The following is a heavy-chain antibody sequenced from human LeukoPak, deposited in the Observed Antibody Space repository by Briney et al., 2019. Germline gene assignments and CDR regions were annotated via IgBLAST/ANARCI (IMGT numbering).Heavy chain of an antibody. D-gene: IGHD2-8*02. CDR1: GYSFTTYW. Sequence: GESLKISCKGSGYSFTTYWIAWVRQMPGKGLEWMGIIYPGDSETRYSPSFQGQVTISADKSISTAYLQWGSLKASDTAMYYCARAPPGSSGGYFDYWGQGALVTVSS. V-gene: IGHV5-51*01. CDR3: ARAPPGSSGGYFDY. J-gene: IGHJ4*02. CDR2: IYPGDSET.